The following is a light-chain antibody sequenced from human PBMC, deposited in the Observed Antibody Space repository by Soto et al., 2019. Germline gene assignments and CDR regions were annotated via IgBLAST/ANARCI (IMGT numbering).Light chain of an antibody. CDR3: KSYTGINNWV. J-gene: IGLJ3*02. CDR1: SSDVGGYNY. V-gene: IGLV2-8*01. Sequence: QLVLTQPPSASGSPGQSVTISCTGTSSDVGGYNYVSWYQQHPGKAPKVMIYEVNKRPSGVPDRFSGSKSGNTASLTVSGLQAEDEADYFCKSYTGINNWVFGGGTKSPS. CDR2: EVN.